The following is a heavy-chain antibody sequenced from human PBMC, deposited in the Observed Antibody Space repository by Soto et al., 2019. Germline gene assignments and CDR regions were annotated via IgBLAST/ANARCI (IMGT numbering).Heavy chain of an antibody. J-gene: IGHJ4*02. CDR2: ISPWKGNT. D-gene: IGHD3-10*01. Sequence: ASVKVSCKASGYNFMPYGVNWVRQAPGQGLEWMGWISPWKGNTNYAQSFQGRVTMTTDTSTSTAYMELRSLTSDDTAAYYCARDLDPSGSYYTDYWGPGTLVTVSS. V-gene: IGHV1-18*04. CDR1: GYNFMPYG. CDR3: ARDLDPSGSYYTDY.